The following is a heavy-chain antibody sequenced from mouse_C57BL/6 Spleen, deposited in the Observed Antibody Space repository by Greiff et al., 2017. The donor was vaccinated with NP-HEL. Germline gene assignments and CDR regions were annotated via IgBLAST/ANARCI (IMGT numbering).Heavy chain of an antibody. CDR3: ARERGFPYASGFAY. CDR1: GYTFTSYW. Sequence: QVQLQQPGAELVRPGSSVKLSCKASGYTFTSYWMHWVKQRPIQGLEWIGNIDPSDSETHYNQKFKDKATLTVDKTSSTAYMQLSSLTSEDSAVYYCARERGFPYASGFAYWGQGTLVTVSA. D-gene: IGHD3-1*01. J-gene: IGHJ3*01. V-gene: IGHV1-52*01. CDR2: IDPSDSET.